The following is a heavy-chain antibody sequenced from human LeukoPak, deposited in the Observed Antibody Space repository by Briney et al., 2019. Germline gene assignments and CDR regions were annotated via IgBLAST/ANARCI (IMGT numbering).Heavy chain of an antibody. Sequence: ASVKVSCKASGGTFSSYAISWVRQAPGQGLEWMGGIIPIFGTANYAQKFQGRVTITADESTSTAYMELSSLRSEDTAVYYCARRITPALASDSSGPDAFDMWGQGTMVTVSS. V-gene: IGHV1-69*13. J-gene: IGHJ3*02. D-gene: IGHD3-22*01. CDR2: IIPIFGTA. CDR1: GGTFSSYA. CDR3: ARRITPALASDSSGPDAFDM.